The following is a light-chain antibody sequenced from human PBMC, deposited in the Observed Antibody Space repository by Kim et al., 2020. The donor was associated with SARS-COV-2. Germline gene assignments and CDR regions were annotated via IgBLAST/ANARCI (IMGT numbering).Light chain of an antibody. Sequence: GPSITISCTGTSSDIGGYNYVSWYQQHPGKAPKLMIYDVSKRPSGTSNRFSGSKSGNTASLTISGLQAEDEADYYCTSYTSSSTLVFGGGTQLTVL. CDR2: DVS. J-gene: IGLJ3*02. CDR1: SSDIGGYNY. V-gene: IGLV2-14*04. CDR3: TSYTSSSTLV.